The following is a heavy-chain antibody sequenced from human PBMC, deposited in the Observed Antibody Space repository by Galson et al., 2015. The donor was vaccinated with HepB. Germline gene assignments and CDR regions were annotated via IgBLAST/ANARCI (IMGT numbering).Heavy chain of an antibody. J-gene: IGHJ5*01. D-gene: IGHD1-26*01. CDR1: GFTFRTYA. V-gene: IGHV3-23*01. CDR2: ITGSGGMT. CDR3: VKFRGSGSYKSYWFDC. Sequence: SLRLSCAASGFTFRTYATTWVRQAPGKGLEWVSGITGSGGMTFYADSVKGRFTISRDNSKNTLYLQMNSLRAEDTAVYYCVKFRGSGSYKSYWFDCWGQGTLATVSS.